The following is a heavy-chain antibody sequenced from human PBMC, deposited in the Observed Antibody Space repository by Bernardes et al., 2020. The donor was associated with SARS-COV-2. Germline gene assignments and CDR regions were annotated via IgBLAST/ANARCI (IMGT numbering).Heavy chain of an antibody. J-gene: IGHJ4*02. D-gene: IGHD3-22*01. CDR1: GYTFTRYG. CDR3: ARGESYYDSSGYRY. V-gene: IGHV1-18*01. CDR2: IRAYTGNT. Sequence: ASVKVSCKASGYTFTRYGISCVRPAPGPGLEWMGWIRAYTGNTNYAQKLQGRVTMTTDTSTSTAYMELRSLRSDDTAVYYCARGESYYDSSGYRYWGQGTLVTVSS.